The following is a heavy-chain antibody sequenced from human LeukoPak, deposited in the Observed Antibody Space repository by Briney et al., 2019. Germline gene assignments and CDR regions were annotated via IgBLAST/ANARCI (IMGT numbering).Heavy chain of an antibody. V-gene: IGHV4-34*01. J-gene: IGHJ6*03. CDR1: GGSFSGYY. CDR2: INHSGST. CDR3: ARGTYTIPIFGVAAMDV. D-gene: IGHD3-3*01. Sequence: PSETLSLTCAVYGGSFSGYYWSWIRQPPGKGLEWIGEINHSGSTNYNPSLKSRVTISVDTSKNQFSLKLSSVTAADTAVYYCARGTYTIPIFGVAAMDVWGKGTTVTVSS.